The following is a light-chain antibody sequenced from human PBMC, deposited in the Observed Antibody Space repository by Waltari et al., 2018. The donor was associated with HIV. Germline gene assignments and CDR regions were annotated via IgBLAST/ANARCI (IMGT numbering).Light chain of an antibody. J-gene: IGLJ1*01. CDR3: CSYAGSSTYV. CDR2: DVT. CDR1: SSDVGAYNY. Sequence: QSALTQPASVSGSPGQSITISCTGTSSDVGAYNYVSWYQQHPGNAPTLLIYDVTKRPSGVSNRFSGSNAANTASLTISGLQAEDDADYYCCSYAGSSTYVFGSGTKVTVL. V-gene: IGLV2-23*02.